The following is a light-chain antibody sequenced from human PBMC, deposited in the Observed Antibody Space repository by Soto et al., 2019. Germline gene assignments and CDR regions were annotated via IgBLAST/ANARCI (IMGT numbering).Light chain of an antibody. V-gene: IGKV1-5*03. J-gene: IGKJ1*01. Sequence: DLQMTQSPSTLSASVGDRVTITCRASQSISSWLAWYQQKPGKAPKLLIYKASSLEGGVPSRFSGSGSGTEFTLTISSLQPDDFATYYCQQYNSYPWTFGQGTKV. CDR2: KAS. CDR1: QSISSW. CDR3: QQYNSYPWT.